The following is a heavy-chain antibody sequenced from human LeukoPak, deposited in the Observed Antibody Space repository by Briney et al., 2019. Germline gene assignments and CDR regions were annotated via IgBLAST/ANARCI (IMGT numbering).Heavy chain of an antibody. Sequence: PGGSLRLSCVASGFTFSNYGMHWVRQAPGKGLEWVAVISYDGSNKYYADSVKGRFTFSRDNSKNTLYLQMSSLRAEDTAVYYCAKEKGIYCSSIDCSPGMDVWGQGTTVTVSS. D-gene: IGHD2-2*01. J-gene: IGHJ6*02. CDR3: AKEKGIYCSSIDCSPGMDV. CDR2: ISYDGSNK. CDR1: GFTFSNYG. V-gene: IGHV3-30*18.